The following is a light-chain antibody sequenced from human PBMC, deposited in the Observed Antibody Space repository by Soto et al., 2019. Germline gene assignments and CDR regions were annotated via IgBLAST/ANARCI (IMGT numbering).Light chain of an antibody. J-gene: IGLJ2*01. CDR1: SSDVGGYNY. CDR3: SSYTYSTTPVL. V-gene: IGLV2-14*01. Sequence: QSALTQTASVSGSPGQSITISCTGTSSDVGGYNYVSWYQQHPGKAPKLVIFDVSHRPSGVSDRFSGSKSGNTASLTISGLQAEDEADYYCSSYTYSTTPVLFGGGTKVTVL. CDR2: DVS.